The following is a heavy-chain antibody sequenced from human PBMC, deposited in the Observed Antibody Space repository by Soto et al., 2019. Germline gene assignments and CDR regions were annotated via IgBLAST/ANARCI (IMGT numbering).Heavy chain of an antibody. CDR3: ARDPVCSGGSCYDY. V-gene: IGHV3-7*01. J-gene: IGHJ4*03. CDR1: GFTFNRYW. CDR2: IKQDGSEI. Sequence: GGSLRLSCAASGFTFNRYWMTWVRQAPGKGLEWVANIKQDGSEIYYVDSVKGRFTISRDNAENSLYLQLNSLRAEDTAVYYCARDPVCSGGSCYDYWGQGTKVTVSS. D-gene: IGHD2-15*01.